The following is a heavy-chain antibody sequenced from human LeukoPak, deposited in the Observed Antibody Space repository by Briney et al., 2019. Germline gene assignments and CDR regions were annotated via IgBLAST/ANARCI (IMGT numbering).Heavy chain of an antibody. Sequence: GASVKVSCKASGYTFTSYGISWVRQAPGQGLEWMGWISAYNGNTNCAQKLQGRVTMTTDTSTSTAYMELRSLRSDDTAVYYCARDAETMVRGVITTKKKYDYWGQGTLVTVSS. J-gene: IGHJ4*02. CDR1: GYTFTSYG. D-gene: IGHD3-10*01. V-gene: IGHV1-18*04. CDR2: ISAYNGNT. CDR3: ARDAETMVRGVITTKKKYDY.